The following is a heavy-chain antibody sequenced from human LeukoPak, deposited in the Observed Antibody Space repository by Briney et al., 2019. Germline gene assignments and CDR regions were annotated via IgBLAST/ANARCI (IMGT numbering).Heavy chain of an antibody. Sequence: GGSLRLSCAASGFTFSRYSMNWVRQAPGKGLEWVSYISSSSSTIYYADSVKGRFTISRDNAKNSLYLQMNSLGAEDTAVYYCVRDLGGSYHHYWGQGTLVTVSA. V-gene: IGHV3-48*01. D-gene: IGHD1-26*01. CDR3: VRDLGGSYHHY. J-gene: IGHJ4*02. CDR1: GFTFSRYS. CDR2: ISSSSSTI.